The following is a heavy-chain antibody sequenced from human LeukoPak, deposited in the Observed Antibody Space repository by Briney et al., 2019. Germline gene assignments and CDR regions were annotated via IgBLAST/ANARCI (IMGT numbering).Heavy chain of an antibody. J-gene: IGHJ4*02. CDR2: ISWNSGSI. CDR3: AQGLKAVAGTFPLSRYFDY. Sequence: GRSLRLSCAASGFTFDDYAMHWVRQAPGKGLEWVSGISWNSGSIGYADSVKGRFTISRDNAKNSLYLQMNSLRAEDTALYYCAQGLKAVAGTFPLSRYFDYWGQGTLVTVSS. D-gene: IGHD6-19*01. V-gene: IGHV3-9*01. CDR1: GFTFDDYA.